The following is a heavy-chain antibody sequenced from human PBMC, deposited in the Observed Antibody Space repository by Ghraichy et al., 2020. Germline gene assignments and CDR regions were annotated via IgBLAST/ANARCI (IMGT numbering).Heavy chain of an antibody. CDR2: IYYSGST. V-gene: IGHV4-59*01. D-gene: IGHD1-26*01. CDR1: GGSISSYY. CDR3: ARDVVGATKAKHYYYYYYMDV. J-gene: IGHJ6*03. Sequence: SETLSLTCTVSGGSISSYYWSWIRQPPGKGLEWIGYIYYSGSTNYNPSLKSRVTISVDTSKNQFSLKLSSVTAADTAVYYCARDVVGATKAKHYYYYYYMDVWGKGTTVTVSS.